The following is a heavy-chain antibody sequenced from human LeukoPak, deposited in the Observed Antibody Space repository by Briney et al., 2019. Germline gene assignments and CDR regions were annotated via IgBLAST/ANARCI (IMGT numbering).Heavy chain of an antibody. D-gene: IGHD1-1*01. CDR1: GFTFTNYG. Sequence: GASVKVSCKASGFTFTNYGFTWVRQAPGQGLEWMGWISAYNGDTNYAQKLQGRVTMTTDTSTGTAYMELRSLRSDDTAVYYCARIAERQLAYYFDYWGQGTLVTASS. CDR3: ARIAERQLAYYFDY. CDR2: ISAYNGDT. J-gene: IGHJ4*02. V-gene: IGHV1-18*01.